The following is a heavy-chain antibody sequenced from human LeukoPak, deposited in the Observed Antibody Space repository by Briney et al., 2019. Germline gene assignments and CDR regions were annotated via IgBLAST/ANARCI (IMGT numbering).Heavy chain of an antibody. CDR2: IKSKTDGGTT. D-gene: IGHD2-21*02. V-gene: IGHV3-15*01. CDR3: TTAYCGGDCYRS. Sequence: PGGSLRLSCAASGFTFSSYAMSWVRQAPGKGLEWVGRIKSKTDGGTTDYAAPVKGRFTISRDDSKNTLYLQMNSLKTEDTAVYYCTTAYCGGDCYRSGGQGTLVTVSS. J-gene: IGHJ4*02. CDR1: GFTFSSYA.